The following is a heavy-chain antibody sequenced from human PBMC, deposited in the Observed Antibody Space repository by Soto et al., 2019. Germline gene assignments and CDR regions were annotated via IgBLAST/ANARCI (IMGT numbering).Heavy chain of an antibody. CDR2: IYWDDDK. J-gene: IGHJ4*02. Sequence: QITLKESGPTLVKPTQTLTLTCTFSGFSLSTSRGGVGWIRQPPGKALEWLALIYWDDDKRYSPSLKSRLTIXKXTFXNQVVLTMTNTDPVDTATYYCVHTSGAGNSACFDYWGQGTLVTVSS. V-gene: IGHV2-5*02. CDR1: GFSLSTSRGG. CDR3: VHTSGAGNSACFDY. D-gene: IGHD6-13*01.